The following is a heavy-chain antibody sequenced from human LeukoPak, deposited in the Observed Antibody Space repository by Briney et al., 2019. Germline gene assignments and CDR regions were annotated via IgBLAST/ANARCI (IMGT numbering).Heavy chain of an antibody. CDR3: ARRGFSDSRGYYPDFDY. Sequence: PGGSLRLSCAASGFTFSDYYMDWVRQAPGKGLEWVGRSRNKANSYSTEHAAPVKGRFTISRDDSKNSMYLQMNSLKTEDTAVYFCARRGFSDSRGYYPDFDYWGRGTLVTVSS. CDR1: GFTFSDYY. D-gene: IGHD3-22*01. CDR2: SRNKANSYST. V-gene: IGHV3-72*01. J-gene: IGHJ4*02.